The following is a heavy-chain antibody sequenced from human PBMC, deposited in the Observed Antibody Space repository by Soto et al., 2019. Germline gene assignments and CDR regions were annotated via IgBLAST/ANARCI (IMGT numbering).Heavy chain of an antibody. CDR2: IYYSGST. Sequence: QVQLQESGPGLVKPSQTLSLTCTVSGGSISSGGYYWSWIRQHPGKSLEWIGYIYYSGSTYYNPSLMSRVTISVGTSKNQFSLKLSSVTAADTAVYYCARASIVGATIDYWGQGTLVTVSS. CDR3: ARASIVGATIDY. V-gene: IGHV4-31*03. J-gene: IGHJ4*02. D-gene: IGHD1-26*01. CDR1: GGSISSGGYY.